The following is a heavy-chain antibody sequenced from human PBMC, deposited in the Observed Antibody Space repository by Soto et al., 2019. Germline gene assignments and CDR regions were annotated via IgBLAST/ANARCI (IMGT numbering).Heavy chain of an antibody. J-gene: IGHJ5*02. V-gene: IGHV3-30*18. CDR1: GFTFSSFG. CDR3: AKDMSANIAVVVSATPYNWFGP. Sequence: QVQLVESGGGVVQPGRSLRLSCAVSGFTFSSFGMHWVRQAPGKGLEWVAVISYDGSNQYYADSVRGRFTISRDNFKNTLYLQMNNLRAEDTAIYYCAKDMSANIAVVVSATPYNWFGPWGQGTLVTVSS. CDR2: ISYDGSNQ. D-gene: IGHD2-15*01.